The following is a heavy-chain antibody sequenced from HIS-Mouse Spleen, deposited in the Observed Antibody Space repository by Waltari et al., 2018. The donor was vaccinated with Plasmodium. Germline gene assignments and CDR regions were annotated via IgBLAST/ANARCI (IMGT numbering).Heavy chain of an antibody. CDR1: GGSFSGYY. Sequence: QVQLQQWGAGLLKPSETLSLTCAVYGGSFSGYYWSWIRQPPGKGLEWIWEINHRGSTNYNPSRKSRVTISVDPSKNQFSLKLSSVTAGDTAVYYCARGPGYSSGWYYFDYWGQGTLVTVSS. J-gene: IGHJ4*02. V-gene: IGHV4-34*01. D-gene: IGHD6-19*01. CDR2: INHRGST. CDR3: ARGPGYSSGWYYFDY.